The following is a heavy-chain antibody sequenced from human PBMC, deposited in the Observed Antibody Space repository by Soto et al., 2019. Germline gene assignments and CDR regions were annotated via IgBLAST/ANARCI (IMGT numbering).Heavy chain of an antibody. CDR1: GDTFSKYT. D-gene: IGHD3-10*01. Sequence: QVQLVQSGAEVKMPGSSVTVSCTASGDTFSKYTINWVRQAPGQGPEWVGRVIPILGMSDYAHKFQGRVSITADKSTSTAYTLVSRVRSDDTAVYYCATSYGSGSAHFDNWGQGTLVTVSS. CDR3: ATSYGSGSAHFDN. J-gene: IGHJ4*02. V-gene: IGHV1-69*02. CDR2: VIPILGMS.